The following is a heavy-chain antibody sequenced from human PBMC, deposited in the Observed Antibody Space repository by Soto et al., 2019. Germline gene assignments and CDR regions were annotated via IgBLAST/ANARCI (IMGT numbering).Heavy chain of an antibody. D-gene: IGHD1-26*01. Sequence: EVQLVESGGGLVQPGGSLRLSCAASGFTFSSNWMNWVRQGPGKGLVWVSRINSDGSDTSYADSVKGRFTISRDNAKNTLYLQMNSLRAEDTAVYYCERLDSTKWAFDYWGQGTLVTVSS. CDR3: ERLDSTKWAFDY. CDR2: INSDGSDT. V-gene: IGHV3-74*01. CDR1: GFTFSSNW. J-gene: IGHJ4*02.